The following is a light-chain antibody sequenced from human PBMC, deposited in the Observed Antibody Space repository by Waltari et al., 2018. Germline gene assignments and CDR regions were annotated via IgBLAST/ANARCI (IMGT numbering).Light chain of an antibody. CDR1: SSNIGSNY. CDR3: AAWDDSLSAL. CDR2: RNT. V-gene: IGLV1-47*01. Sequence: QSVLTQPPSASGTPGQRVTISCSGSSSNIGSNYVYCYQQLPGTAPKLLIYRNTQRPAGVPDRFSGSKSGTSASLAISGLRSEDEADYYCAAWDDSLSALFGGGTKLTVL. J-gene: IGLJ2*01.